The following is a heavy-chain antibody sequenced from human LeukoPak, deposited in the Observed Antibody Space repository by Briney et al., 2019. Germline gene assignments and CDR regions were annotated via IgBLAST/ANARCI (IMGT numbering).Heavy chain of an antibody. D-gene: IGHD3-22*01. CDR1: GFTFSSYS. CDR3: ARDYYDSSGYLSEYYFDY. CDR2: ISSSSSYI. J-gene: IGHJ4*02. V-gene: IGHV3-21*01. Sequence: PGGSLRLSCAASGFTFSSYSMNWVRQAPGKGLEWVSSISSSSSYIYYADSVKGRFTISRDNAKNSLYLQMNSLRAEDTAVYYCARDYYDSSGYLSEYYFDYWGQGTLVTVSS.